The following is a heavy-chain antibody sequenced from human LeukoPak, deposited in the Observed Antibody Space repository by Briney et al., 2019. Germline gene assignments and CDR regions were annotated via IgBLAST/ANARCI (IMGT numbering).Heavy chain of an antibody. D-gene: IGHD5-18*01. CDR3: TRGSTAYYYMDV. J-gene: IGHJ6*03. Sequence: SETLSLTCTVSGGSISSYYWSWIRQPPGKGLEWIGYIYYSGSTNYNPSLKSRVTISVDTSKNQFSLKLSSVTAADTAVYYCTRGSTAYYYMDVWGKGTTVTISS. V-gene: IGHV4-59*01. CDR2: IYYSGST. CDR1: GGSISSYY.